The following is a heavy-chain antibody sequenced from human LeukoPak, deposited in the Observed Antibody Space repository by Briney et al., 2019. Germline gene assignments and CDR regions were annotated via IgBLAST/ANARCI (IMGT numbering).Heavy chain of an antibody. V-gene: IGHV1-69*06. CDR2: IIPTFGTA. Sequence: ASVKVSCKASGGTFSSYAISWVRQAPGQGLEWMGGIIPTFGTANYAQKFQGRVTITADKSTSTAYMELSSLRSEDTAVYYCARGPYYDVLTGWNGMDVWGKGTTVTVSS. CDR3: ARGPYYDVLTGWNGMDV. J-gene: IGHJ6*04. D-gene: IGHD3-9*01. CDR1: GGTFSSYA.